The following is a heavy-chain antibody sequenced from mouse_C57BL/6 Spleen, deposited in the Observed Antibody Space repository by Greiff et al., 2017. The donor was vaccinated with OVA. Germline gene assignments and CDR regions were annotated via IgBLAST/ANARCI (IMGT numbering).Heavy chain of an antibody. D-gene: IGHD1-1*01. CDR2: IYPGDGDT. Sequence: QVQLKQSGPELVKPGASVKISCKASGYAFSSSWMNWVKQRPGKGLEWIGRIYPGDGDTNYNGKFKGKATLTADKSSSTAYMQLSSLTSEDSAVYFCARLTTVVVDYWGQGTTLTVSS. CDR1: GYAFSSSW. V-gene: IGHV1-82*01. CDR3: ARLTTVVVDY. J-gene: IGHJ2*01.